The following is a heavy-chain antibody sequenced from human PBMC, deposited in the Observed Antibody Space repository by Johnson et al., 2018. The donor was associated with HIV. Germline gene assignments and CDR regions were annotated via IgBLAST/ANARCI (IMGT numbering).Heavy chain of an antibody. CDR3: AKRMSGPTGAFDI. Sequence: VQLLESGGGLVQPGGSLRLSCAASGFTFSSYWMNWVRQAPGKGLVWVSRINSDGSGTSNADSVKGRFTITRDNAKNTLYLRMNSLRAEDTAVYYCAKRMSGPTGAFDIWGQGTMVTVSS. V-gene: IGHV3-74*02. D-gene: IGHD1-1*01. CDR2: INSDGSGT. CDR1: GFTFSSYW. J-gene: IGHJ3*02.